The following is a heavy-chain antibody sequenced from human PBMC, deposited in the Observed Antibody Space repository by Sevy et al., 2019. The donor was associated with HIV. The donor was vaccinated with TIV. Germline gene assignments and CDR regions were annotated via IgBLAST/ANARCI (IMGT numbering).Heavy chain of an antibody. CDR2: IYYSGST. CDR3: PRAGWGYYDFWSGYYLGYYYGMDV. CDR1: GGSVSSGSYY. D-gene: IGHD3-3*01. Sequence: SETLSLTCTVSGGSVSSGSYYWSWIRQPPGKGLEWIGYIYYSGSTNYNPSLKSRVTISVDTSKNQFSLKLSSVTAADTAVYYCPRAGWGYYDFWSGYYLGYYYGMDVWGQGTTVTVSS. V-gene: IGHV4-61*01. J-gene: IGHJ6*02.